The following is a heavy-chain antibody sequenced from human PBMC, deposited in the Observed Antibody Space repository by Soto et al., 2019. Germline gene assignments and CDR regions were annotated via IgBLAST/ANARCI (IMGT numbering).Heavy chain of an antibody. J-gene: IGHJ4*02. CDR2: ISVYNGNT. CDR1: GYTFSTYG. D-gene: IGHD6-6*01. CDR3: GRVGSGSSPADY. V-gene: IGHV1-18*01. Sequence: ASVKVSCKASGYTFSTYGINWVRQAPGQGPEWMGWISVYNGNTNYAQKFQDRVTLTTDTFTSTAYMEVRTLRSDDTAVYYCGRVGSGSSPADYWGQGTLVTVSS.